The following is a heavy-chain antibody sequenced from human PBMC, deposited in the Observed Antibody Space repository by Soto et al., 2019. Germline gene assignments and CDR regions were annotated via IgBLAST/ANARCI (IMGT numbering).Heavy chain of an antibody. CDR1: GDSISSSSYY. V-gene: IGHV4-39*01. J-gene: IGHJ4*02. CDR2: ISFSGST. CDR3: ARRFGSFDY. D-gene: IGHD1-26*01. Sequence: SETLSLTCTVSGGSVSGDSISSSSYYWAWIRQPPGKGLEWIGSISFSGSTYYNPSLKSRVTISVDTSKNQFSLKLSSVTAADTAVYYCARRFGSFDYWGQGTLVTVSS.